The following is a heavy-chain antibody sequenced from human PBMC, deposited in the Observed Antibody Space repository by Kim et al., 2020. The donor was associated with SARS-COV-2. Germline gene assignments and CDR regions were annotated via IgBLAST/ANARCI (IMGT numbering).Heavy chain of an antibody. J-gene: IGHJ4*02. CDR2: IKSKTDGGTT. CDR1: GFTFSNAW. Sequence: GGSLRLSCAASGFTFSNAWMSWVRQAPGKGLEWVGRIKSKTDGGTTDYAAPVKGRFTISRDDSKNTLYLQMNRLKTEDTAVYYCTTDITMIVVVRNYWGRGTLVTVSS. CDR3: TTDITMIVVVRNY. D-gene: IGHD3-22*01. V-gene: IGHV3-15*01.